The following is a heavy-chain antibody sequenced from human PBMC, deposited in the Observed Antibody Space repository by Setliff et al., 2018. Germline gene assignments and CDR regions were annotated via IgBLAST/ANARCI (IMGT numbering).Heavy chain of an antibody. J-gene: IGHJ4*02. D-gene: IGHD3-3*01. V-gene: IGHV4-38-2*01. Sequence: SETLSLTCAVSGYSISSGYYWGWVRQPPGKGLEWIGNIYHSGSTYYNPSLKSRVTISVDTSKNQFSLKLTSVTAADTAVYYCARHGLQFLEWLSAFDYWGQGTLVTVSS. CDR3: ARHGLQFLEWLSAFDY. CDR2: IYHSGST. CDR1: GYSISSGYY.